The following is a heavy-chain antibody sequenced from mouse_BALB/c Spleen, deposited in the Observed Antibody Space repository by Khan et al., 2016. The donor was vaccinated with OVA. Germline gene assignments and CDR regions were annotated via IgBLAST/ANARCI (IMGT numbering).Heavy chain of an antibody. D-gene: IGHD1-2*01. CDR1: GYSITSGYG. CDR2: ISYSGST. CDR3: ARTARIKY. J-gene: IGHJ2*01. V-gene: IGHV3-2*02. Sequence: VQLKESGPGLVKPSQSLSLTCTVTGYSITSGYGWNWIRQFPGNKLEWMGYISYSGSTNYNPFLKSRISITRDTFKNQFFLQLNSVTTEDTATYYCARTARIKYWGKGTTLTVYS.